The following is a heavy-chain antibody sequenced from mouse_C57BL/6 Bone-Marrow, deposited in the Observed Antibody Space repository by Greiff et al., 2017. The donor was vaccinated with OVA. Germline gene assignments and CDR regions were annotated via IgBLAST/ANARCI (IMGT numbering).Heavy chain of an antibody. D-gene: IGHD2-4*01. CDR3: ARVYDYDWYFDV. J-gene: IGHJ1*03. CDR1: GFTFSSYA. CDR2: ISDGGSYT. Sequence: EVHLVESGGGLVKPGGSLKLSCAASGFTFSSYAMSWVRQTPEKRLEWVATISDGGSYTYYPDNVKGRFTISRDNAKNNLYLQMSHLKSEDTAMYYCARVYDYDWYFDVWGTGTTVTVSS. V-gene: IGHV5-4*01.